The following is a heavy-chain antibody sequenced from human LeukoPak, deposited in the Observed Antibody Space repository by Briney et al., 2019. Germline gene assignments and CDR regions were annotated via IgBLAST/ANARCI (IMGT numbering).Heavy chain of an antibody. V-gene: IGHV4-59*05. CDR1: GGSISSYY. CDR3: ARHSTFYDYVWGSYRLNSNWFDP. J-gene: IGHJ5*02. CDR2: IYYSGST. D-gene: IGHD3-16*02. Sequence: PSETLSLTCTVSGGSISSYYWSWIRQPPGKGLEWIGSIYYSGSTYYNPSLKSRVTISVDTSKNQFSLKLSSVTAADTAVYYCARHSTFYDYVWGSYRLNSNWFDPWGQGTLVTVSS.